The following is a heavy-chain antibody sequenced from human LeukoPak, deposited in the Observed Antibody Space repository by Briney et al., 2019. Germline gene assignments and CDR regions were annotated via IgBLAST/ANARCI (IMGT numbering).Heavy chain of an antibody. Sequence: SGTLSLTCAVSGASISGTIWWSWVRQPPGKGLEWIGEIYHDGRTNFNPSLKSRVTISVDTSKNQFSLKLSSVTAADTAVYYCARGGLLSKVALDYWGQGTLVTVSS. V-gene: IGHV4-4*02. D-gene: IGHD3-10*01. CDR1: GASISGTIW. CDR3: ARGGLLSKVALDY. CDR2: IYHDGRT. J-gene: IGHJ4*02.